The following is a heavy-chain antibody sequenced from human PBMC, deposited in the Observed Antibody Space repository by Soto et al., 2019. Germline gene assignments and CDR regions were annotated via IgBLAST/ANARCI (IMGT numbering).Heavy chain of an antibody. CDR1: GGSTSSSNW. J-gene: IGHJ5*02. D-gene: IGHD1-26*01. Sequence: SETLSLTCAVSGGSTSSSNWWSWVRQPPGKGLEWIGEIYHSGSTNYNPSLKSRVTISVDKSKNQFPLKLSSVTAADTAVYYCARVWELIGWFDPWGQGTLVTVSS. V-gene: IGHV4-4*02. CDR3: ARVWELIGWFDP. CDR2: IYHSGST.